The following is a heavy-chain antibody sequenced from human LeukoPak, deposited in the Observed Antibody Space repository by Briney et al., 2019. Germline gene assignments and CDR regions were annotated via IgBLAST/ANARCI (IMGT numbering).Heavy chain of an antibody. CDR1: GFTFSSYA. D-gene: IGHD6-13*01. CDR2: ISGSGDST. Sequence: GGSLRLSCAASGFTFSSYAMSWVRQAPWKGLEWGSTISGSGDSTYSADSVKGRFTTSRDNSKNTLYLQMNSLRAEDTAVYYCAKARYSSSWYFDYWGQGTLVTVSS. V-gene: IGHV3-23*01. J-gene: IGHJ4*02. CDR3: AKARYSSSWYFDY.